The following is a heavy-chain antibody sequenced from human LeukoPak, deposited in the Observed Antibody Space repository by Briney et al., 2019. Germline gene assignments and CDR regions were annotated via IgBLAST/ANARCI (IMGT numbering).Heavy chain of an antibody. CDR3: AMGVGAPEDLAVAADFDY. Sequence: GGSLRLSCAASGFTFSDYNMRWIRQAPGKGLEGVSSISRSGSTKYYADSVKGRFTISRDNAKNSLFLQMNSLRAEDTAVYYCAMGVGAPEDLAVAADFDYWGQGTLVTVSS. D-gene: IGHD6-19*01. J-gene: IGHJ4*02. V-gene: IGHV3-11*01. CDR2: ISRSGSTK. CDR1: GFTFSDYN.